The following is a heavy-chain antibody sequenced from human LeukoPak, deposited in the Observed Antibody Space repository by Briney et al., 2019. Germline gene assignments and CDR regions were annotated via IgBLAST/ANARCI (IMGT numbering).Heavy chain of an antibody. V-gene: IGHV4-39*01. CDR1: GGSISGSNSY. CDR3: ARLRSGSITDY. J-gene: IGHJ4*02. CDR2: ISYSGYT. D-gene: IGHD3-10*01. Sequence: AETLSLTCTVSGGSISGSNSYGGWIRQPPGKGLEWIASISYSGYTSYNPSLKSRVTISVDTSESQFSLKLRSVTATDTAVYYCARLRSGSITDYWGQGTLVTVSS.